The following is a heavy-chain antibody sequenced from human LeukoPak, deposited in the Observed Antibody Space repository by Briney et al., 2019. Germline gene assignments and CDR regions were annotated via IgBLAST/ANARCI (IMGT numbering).Heavy chain of an antibody. D-gene: IGHD6-19*01. J-gene: IGHJ6*02. V-gene: IGHV1-46*01. CDR3: ASPGIAVAGTDRDYYYGMDV. CDR1: GYTFTSYY. Sequence: ASVKVSCKASGYTFTSYYMHWVRQAPGQGLEWMGIINPSGGSTSYAQKFQGRVTMTRDTSTSTVYMELSSLRSEDTAVYYCASPGIAVAGTDRDYYYGMDVWGQGTTVTVSS. CDR2: INPSGGST.